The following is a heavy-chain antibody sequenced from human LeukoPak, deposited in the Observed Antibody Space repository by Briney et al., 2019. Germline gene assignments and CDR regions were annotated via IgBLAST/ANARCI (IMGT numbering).Heavy chain of an antibody. J-gene: IGHJ5*02. CDR3: ARWVLDDTAMATGWFDP. Sequence: ASVKVSCKASGYTFTSYYMHWVRQAPGQGLEWMGIINPSGGSTSYAQKFQGRVTMTRDTSTSTVYMELSSLRSEDTAVYYCARWVLDDTAMATGWFDPWGQGTLVTVSS. CDR1: GYTFTSYY. D-gene: IGHD5-18*01. CDR2: INPSGGST. V-gene: IGHV1-46*01.